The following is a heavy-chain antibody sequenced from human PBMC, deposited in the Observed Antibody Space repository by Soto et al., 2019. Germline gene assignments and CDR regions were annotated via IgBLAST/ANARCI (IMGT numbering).Heavy chain of an antibody. Sequence: ENLCHPSTVSGGPLRKGYWSWVRQPPGKGLEWIGFIFYSGNAKYNPPLKRRVTISLDTSKNHFSLGLDSVTAADTAVFFFARSHAPRLPFDFWGQGTPVTVSS. D-gene: IGHD2-15*01. CDR2: IFYSGNA. CDR1: GGPLRKGY. CDR3: ARSHAPRLPFDF. V-gene: IGHV4-59*01. J-gene: IGHJ4*01.